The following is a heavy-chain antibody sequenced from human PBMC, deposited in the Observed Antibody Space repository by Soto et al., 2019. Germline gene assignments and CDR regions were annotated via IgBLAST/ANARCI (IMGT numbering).Heavy chain of an antibody. D-gene: IGHD2-21*02. Sequence: GGSLRLSCAASGFTFSSYAMSWVRQAPGKGLEWVSAFSGSGGSTYYADSVKGRFTISRDNSKNTLYLQMNSLRAEDTAVYYCAKDQDRVVVTYFDYWGQGTLVTVSS. CDR1: GFTFSSYA. V-gene: IGHV3-23*01. J-gene: IGHJ4*02. CDR2: FSGSGGST. CDR3: AKDQDRVVVTYFDY.